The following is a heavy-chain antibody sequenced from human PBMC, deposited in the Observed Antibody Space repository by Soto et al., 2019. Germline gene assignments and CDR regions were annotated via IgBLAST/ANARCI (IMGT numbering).Heavy chain of an antibody. CDR2: IYWNEDK. CDR3: AHRGYGDYPRDNWFDP. V-gene: IGHV2-5*01. D-gene: IGHD4-17*01. J-gene: IGHJ5*02. Sequence: QITLKESGPTLVKPTQTLTLTCTFSGFSLNTGGVGVGWIRQPPGKALEWLALIYWNEDKRYSPSLKSRLTITKDTSKTQVVLTLTNMDPVDTATYYCAHRGYGDYPRDNWFDPWGQGTLVTVSS. CDR1: GFSLNTGGVG.